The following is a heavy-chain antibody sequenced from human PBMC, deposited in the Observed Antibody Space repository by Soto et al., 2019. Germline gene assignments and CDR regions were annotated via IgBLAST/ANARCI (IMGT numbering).Heavy chain of an antibody. J-gene: IGHJ6*02. CDR1: GGTFRTFA. CDR3: ARGGSTMVRGPLVYGLDV. D-gene: IGHD3-10*01. Sequence: SVKVSCKASGGTFRTFAISWVRQAPGQGPEWMGGIIPVFGTPNYAQKFQGRVTITADESTSTAYMELSSLRSEDTAVYYCARGGSTMVRGPLVYGLDVWGQGTTVTVSS. CDR2: IIPVFGTP. V-gene: IGHV1-69*13.